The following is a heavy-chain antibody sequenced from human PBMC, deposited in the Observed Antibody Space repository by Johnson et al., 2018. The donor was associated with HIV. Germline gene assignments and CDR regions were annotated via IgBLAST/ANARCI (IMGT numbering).Heavy chain of an antibody. D-gene: IGHD2-21*01. J-gene: IGHJ3*02. V-gene: IGHV3-33*06. CDR3: AKGDPVEGDVDDAFDI. CDR1: GFTFSSYA. Sequence: QVQLVESGGGVVQPGRSLRLSCAASGFTFSSYAMHWVRQAPGKGLEWVAVIWYDGSNKYYTDSVKGRFTISRDNSKNTLYLQMNSLRAEDTAVYYCAKGDPVEGDVDDAFDIWGQGTMVTVSS. CDR2: IWYDGSNK.